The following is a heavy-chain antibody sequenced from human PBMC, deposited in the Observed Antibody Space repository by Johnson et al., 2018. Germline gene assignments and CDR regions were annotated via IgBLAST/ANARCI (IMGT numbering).Heavy chain of an antibody. D-gene: IGHD3-16*01. V-gene: IGHV3-23*01. J-gene: IGHJ6*03. CDR2: ISGSGGTT. Sequence: EVQLLETGGGLVQPGGSLRLSCAASGFTFGSYAMTWVRQAPGKGLEWVSVISGSGGTTYYADSVKGRFTISRDNSKNTVYLQKNSLRIGDTGVYYCARDRWVYDDGLRGDDYYTFMDVWGTGTKVSVSS. CDR3: ARDRWVYDDGLRGDDYYTFMDV. CDR1: GFTFGSYA.